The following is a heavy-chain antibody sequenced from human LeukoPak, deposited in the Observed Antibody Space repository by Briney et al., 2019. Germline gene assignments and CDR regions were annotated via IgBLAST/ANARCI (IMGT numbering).Heavy chain of an antibody. CDR1: GFIFSSYA. D-gene: IGHD6-6*01. CDR2: ISGSGGST. CDR3: AKHIAARQYNWFDP. J-gene: IGHJ5*02. Sequence: PGGSLRLSCAASGFIFSSYAMSWVRQAPGKGLGWVSAISGSGGSTFYADSVRGRFTISRDNSKKTLYLQMNSLRAEDTAVYYCAKHIAARQYNWFDPWGQGTLVTVSS. V-gene: IGHV3-23*01.